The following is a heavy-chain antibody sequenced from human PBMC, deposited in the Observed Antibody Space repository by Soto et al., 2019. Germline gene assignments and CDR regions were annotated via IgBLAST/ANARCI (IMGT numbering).Heavy chain of an antibody. Sequence: EVQSEESGGGLVHPGGSLRLSCAASGLTVSDNYIRWVRHAPGKGLEWVSVIYRGGDTYYADSVKGRFTISRDNSKNTVYLQMNSLRDEDTAVYYCASCHWNGPNDYWGQGTLVTVSS. CDR1: GLTVSDNY. D-gene: IGHD1-1*01. J-gene: IGHJ4*02. CDR3: ASCHWNGPNDY. CDR2: IYRGGDT. V-gene: IGHV3-66*01.